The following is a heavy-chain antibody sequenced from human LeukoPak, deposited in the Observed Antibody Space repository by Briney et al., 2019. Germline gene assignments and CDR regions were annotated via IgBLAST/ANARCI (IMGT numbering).Heavy chain of an antibody. J-gene: IGHJ6*02. V-gene: IGHV4-39*07. Sequence: PSETLSLTCAVSGDSITSSSYYWAWIRQPPGKGLEWIGTIYHSGSTYYNSSLKSRVTTSVDTSKNQFSLKLSSVTAADTAVYYCARDSSSSWSNYYYGMDVWGQGTTVTVSS. CDR2: IYHSGST. CDR1: GDSITSSSYY. D-gene: IGHD6-13*01. CDR3: ARDSSSSWSNYYYGMDV.